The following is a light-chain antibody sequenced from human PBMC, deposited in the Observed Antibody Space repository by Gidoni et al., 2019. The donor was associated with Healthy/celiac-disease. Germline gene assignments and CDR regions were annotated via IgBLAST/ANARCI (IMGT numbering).Light chain of an antibody. J-gene: IGLJ3*02. CDR1: NIGSKS. V-gene: IGLV3-21*04. CDR3: QVWDSSSDHWV. Sequence: SSVLTQPPSVSVAPGKTARITCGGNNIGSKSGNWYQQKPGQAPVLVIYYDSDRPSGIPERFSGSNSGNTATLTISRVEAGDEADYYCQVWDSSSDHWVFGGGTKLXVX. CDR2: YDS.